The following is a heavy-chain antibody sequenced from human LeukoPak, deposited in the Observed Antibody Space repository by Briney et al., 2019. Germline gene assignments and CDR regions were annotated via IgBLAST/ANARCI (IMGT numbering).Heavy chain of an antibody. CDR2: NSGSGGST. D-gene: IGHD3-10*01. Sequence: GGSLRLSCAASGFTFSSYAMRWVLPAPGKGLEWVSANSGSGGSTYYADSVKGRFTISRDNSKNTLYLQMNSLRAEDTAVYYCAKVGGSGSYSYYFDYWGQGTLVTVSS. V-gene: IGHV3-23*01. CDR1: GFTFSSYA. CDR3: AKVGGSGSYSYYFDY. J-gene: IGHJ4*02.